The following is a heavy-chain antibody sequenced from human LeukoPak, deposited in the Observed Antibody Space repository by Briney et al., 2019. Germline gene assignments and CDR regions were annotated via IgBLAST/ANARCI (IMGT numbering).Heavy chain of an antibody. CDR1: GFTFSSYA. Sequence: PGGSLRLSCAASGFTFSSYAMSWVRQAPGKGLEWVSAISGSGGSTYYADSVKGRFTISRDNSKNTLYLQVNSLRAEDTAVYYCAKDQGIAVAPSDYWGQGTLVTVSS. J-gene: IGHJ4*02. V-gene: IGHV3-23*01. CDR3: AKDQGIAVAPSDY. CDR2: ISGSGGST. D-gene: IGHD6-19*01.